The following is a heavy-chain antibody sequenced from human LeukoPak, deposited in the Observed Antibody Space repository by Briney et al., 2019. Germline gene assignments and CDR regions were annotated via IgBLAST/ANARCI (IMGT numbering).Heavy chain of an antibody. Sequence: GGSLRLSCAASGFTVSSNYMSWVRRAPGKGLEWVSVIYSGGSTYYADSVKGRFTISRDNSKNTLYLQINSLRAEDTAVYYCAREGHGSGSYWDYWGQGTLVTVSS. CDR1: GFTVSSNY. D-gene: IGHD3-10*01. CDR3: AREGHGSGSYWDY. V-gene: IGHV3-53*01. J-gene: IGHJ4*02. CDR2: IYSGGST.